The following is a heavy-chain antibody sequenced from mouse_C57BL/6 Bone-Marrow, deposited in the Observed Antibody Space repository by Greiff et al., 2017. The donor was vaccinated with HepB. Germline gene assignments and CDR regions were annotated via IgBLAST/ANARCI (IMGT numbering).Heavy chain of an antibody. CDR3: ARQSRGGFAY. CDR1: GFTFSSYG. Sequence: EVHLVESGGDLVKPGGSLKLSCAASGFTFSSYGMSWVRQTPDKRLEWVATISSGGSYTYYPDSVKGRFTISRDNAKNTLYLQMSSLKSEDTAMYYCARQSRGGFAYWGQGTLVTVSA. J-gene: IGHJ3*01. V-gene: IGHV5-6*01. CDR2: ISSGGSYT.